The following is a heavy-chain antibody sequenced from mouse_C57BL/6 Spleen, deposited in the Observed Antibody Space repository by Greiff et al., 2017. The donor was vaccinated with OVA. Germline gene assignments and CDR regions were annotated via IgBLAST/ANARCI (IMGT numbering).Heavy chain of an antibody. CDR2: ISSGSSTI. D-gene: IGHD4-1*01. Sequence: EVTLVESGGGLVKPGGSLKLSCAASGFTFSDYGMHWVRQAPEKGLEWVAYISSGSSTIYYADTVKGRFTISRDNAKNTLFLQMTSLRSEDAAMYYCAGTGTAWFAYWGQGTLVTVSA. CDR3: AGTGTAWFAY. V-gene: IGHV5-17*01. CDR1: GFTFSDYG. J-gene: IGHJ3*01.